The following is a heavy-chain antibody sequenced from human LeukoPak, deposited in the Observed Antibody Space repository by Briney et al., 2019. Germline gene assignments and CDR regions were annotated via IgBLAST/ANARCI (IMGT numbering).Heavy chain of an antibody. CDR1: GFTFSGAA. D-gene: IGHD6-19*01. Sequence: GGSLRHSCADSGFTFSGAAIHWVRQASGKGLEWVSAISGSGGSTYYADSVKGRFTISRDNSKNTLYLQMNSLRAEDTAVYYCAKDLGSGWSGWFDPWGQGTLVTVSS. CDR2: ISGSGGST. CDR3: AKDLGSGWSGWFDP. V-gene: IGHV3-23*01. J-gene: IGHJ5*02.